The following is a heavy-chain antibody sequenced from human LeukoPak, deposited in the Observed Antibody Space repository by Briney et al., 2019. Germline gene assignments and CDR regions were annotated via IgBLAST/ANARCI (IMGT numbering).Heavy chain of an antibody. CDR3: ARLHVGSYSRVDY. J-gene: IGHJ4*02. CDR2: IYYSGST. Sequence: SETLSLTCTVSGGSISGSSYYWGWIRQPPGKGLEWIGIIYYSGSTYCNPSLESRVTISVDTSKNQFSLKLSSVTAADTAVYYCARLHVGSYSRVDYWGQGTLVTVSS. V-gene: IGHV4-39*01. CDR1: GGSISGSSYY. D-gene: IGHD1-26*01.